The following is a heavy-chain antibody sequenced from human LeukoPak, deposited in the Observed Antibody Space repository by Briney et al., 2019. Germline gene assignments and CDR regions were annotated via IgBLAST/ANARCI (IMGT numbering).Heavy chain of an antibody. Sequence: GGSLRLSCAASGFTFSSYSMKWVRQAPGKGLEWVSSISSSSSYIYYADSVKGRFSISRDNAKNSLYLQMNSLRAEDTAVYYCARHPIYNWNADYWGQGTLVTVSS. J-gene: IGHJ4*02. D-gene: IGHD1-20*01. V-gene: IGHV3-21*01. CDR3: ARHPIYNWNADY. CDR2: ISSSSSYI. CDR1: GFTFSSYS.